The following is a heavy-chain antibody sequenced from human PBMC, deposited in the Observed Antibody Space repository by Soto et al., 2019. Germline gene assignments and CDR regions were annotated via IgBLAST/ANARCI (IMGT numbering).Heavy chain of an antibody. CDR1: GFSLRTYG. D-gene: IGHD6-19*01. CDR2: IWYDGTKK. CDR3: ARDVVTAVAGSVNWFDP. Sequence: PRLSCAASGFSLRTYGMQWLRRAPGKGLEWVAFIWYDGTKKFYANSVKGRSTISKDNSNNILYLQMSGLRAEDTAVYYCARDVVTAVAGSVNWFDPWGQGTLVTVS. V-gene: IGHV3-33*01. J-gene: IGHJ5*02.